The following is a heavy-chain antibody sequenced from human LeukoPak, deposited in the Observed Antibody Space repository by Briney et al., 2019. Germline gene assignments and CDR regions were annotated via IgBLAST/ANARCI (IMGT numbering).Heavy chain of an antibody. V-gene: IGHV3-74*01. J-gene: IGHJ4*02. D-gene: IGHD4-11*01. Sequence: GGSLRLSCAASGFTFSSYWMHWVRQVPGKGLVWISRINTGGSSTTYADSVKGRFTISRDNAKNTLYLQMNSLRAEDTAVYYCARSNQADDYWGQGTLVTVSS. CDR1: GFTFSSYW. CDR2: INTGGSST. CDR3: ARSNQADDY.